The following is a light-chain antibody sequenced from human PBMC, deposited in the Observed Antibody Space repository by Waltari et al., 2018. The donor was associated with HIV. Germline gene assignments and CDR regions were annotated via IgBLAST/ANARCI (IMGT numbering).Light chain of an antibody. Sequence: DIQMTQSPSSLSASVGDRVTITCRASQSISSYLNCYQQKPGKAPKLLIYAASSFQSGVPSRFSGSGSGTDFTLTIISLQPEDFSTYSCQQCYSTPTSFGGGTLVEIK. CDR2: AAS. V-gene: IGKV1-39*01. CDR3: QQCYSTPTS. CDR1: QSISSY. J-gene: IGKJ4*01.